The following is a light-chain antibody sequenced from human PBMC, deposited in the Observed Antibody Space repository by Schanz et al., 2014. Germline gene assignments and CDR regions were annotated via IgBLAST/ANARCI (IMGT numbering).Light chain of an antibody. CDR1: SSNIGSTT. V-gene: IGLV1-44*01. CDR3: SSYTSSSTWV. CDR2: RDN. J-gene: IGLJ3*02. Sequence: QSVLTQPPSASGTPGQRVTISCSGSSSNIGSTTVNWYQQLPGTAPKLLIYRDNERPSGVPDRFSGSKSGNTASLTISGLQAEDEADYYCSSYTSSSTWVFGGGTKLTV.